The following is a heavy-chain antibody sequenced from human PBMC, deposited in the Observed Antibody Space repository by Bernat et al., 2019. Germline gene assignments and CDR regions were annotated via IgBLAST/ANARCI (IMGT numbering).Heavy chain of an antibody. V-gene: IGHV2-5*02. Sequence: QITLKESGPTLVKPTQTLTLTCTFSGFSLSTSGVGVGWIRQPPGKALEWLALIYWDDDKRYSPSLKSRLTITKDTSKNQVVLTMTNMDPVDTATYYCAHRQDDYGDYWQDWFDPWGQGTLVTVSS. CDR2: IYWDDDK. CDR1: GFSLSTSGVG. J-gene: IGHJ5*02. CDR3: AHRQDDYGDYWQDWFDP. D-gene: IGHD4-17*01.